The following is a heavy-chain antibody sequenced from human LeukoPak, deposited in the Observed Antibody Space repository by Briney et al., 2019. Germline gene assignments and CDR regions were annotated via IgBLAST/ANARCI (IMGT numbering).Heavy chain of an antibody. CDR1: GGSISSYY. CDR2: IYYSGST. D-gene: IGHD5-18*01. CDR3: ARAGGGYSYGYGFDY. Sequence: PSETLSLTCPVSGGSISSYYWSWIRQPPGKGLEGVGYIYYSGSTNYNPSLKSRVTISVDTSKNQFSLKLSSVTAADTAVYYCARAGGGYSYGYGFDYWGQGTLVTVSS. J-gene: IGHJ4*02. V-gene: IGHV4-59*01.